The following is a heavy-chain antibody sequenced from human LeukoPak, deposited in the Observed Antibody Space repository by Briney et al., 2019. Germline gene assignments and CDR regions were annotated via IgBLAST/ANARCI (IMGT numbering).Heavy chain of an antibody. CDR3: AKDMGYSSSWSLAY. J-gene: IGHJ4*02. CDR2: VSWNSGSI. D-gene: IGHD6-13*01. Sequence: PGGSLRLSCAASGFTFEDYAMHWVRQAPGKGLEWVSGVSWNSGSIGYADSVKGRFTISRDNAKNSLYLQMNSLRAEDTALYYCAKDMGYSSSWSLAYWGQGTLVTVSS. V-gene: IGHV3-9*01. CDR1: GFTFEDYA.